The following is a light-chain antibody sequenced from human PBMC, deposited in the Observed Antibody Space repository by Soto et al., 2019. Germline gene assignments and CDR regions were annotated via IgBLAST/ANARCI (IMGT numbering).Light chain of an antibody. CDR3: QQYYSTLLT. CDR1: QSVLYSSNNKNY. Sequence: DIVMTQSPDSLAVSLGERATINCKSSQSVLYSSNNKNYLAWFQHKPGQPPKLLIYWASTRESGVPDRFSGSGSGTDFTLTISSLQAEDVATYYCQQYYSTLLTFGGGTKVEIK. J-gene: IGKJ4*01. CDR2: WAS. V-gene: IGKV4-1*01.